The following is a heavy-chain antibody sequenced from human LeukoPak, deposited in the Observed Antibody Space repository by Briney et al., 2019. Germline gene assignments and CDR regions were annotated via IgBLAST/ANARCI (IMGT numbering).Heavy chain of an antibody. CDR1: GFSFTTYW. CDR3: ARYYCGGDCYPQDY. V-gene: IGHV5-51*01. CDR2: IYPGDSDT. D-gene: IGHD2-21*02. J-gene: IGHJ4*02. Sequence: GESLNISCKASGFSFTTYWIGWVRQMPGKGLEWMGIIYPGDSDTRYSPSFQGQVTISADKSISTAYLQWSSLKASDTAMYYCARYYCGGDCYPQDYWGQGTLVTVSS.